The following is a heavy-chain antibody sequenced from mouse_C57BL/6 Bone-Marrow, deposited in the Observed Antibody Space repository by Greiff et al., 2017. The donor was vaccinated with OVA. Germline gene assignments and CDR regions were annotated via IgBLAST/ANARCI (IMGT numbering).Heavy chain of an antibody. V-gene: IGHV5-4*01. CDR1: GFTFSSYA. D-gene: IGHD4-1*01. CDR2: ISDGGSYT. CDR3: ERDGGSSWEGEWYVDV. Sequence: DVMLVESGGGLVKPGGSLKLSCAASGFTFSSYAMSWVRQTPEKRLEWVATISDGGSYTYYPDNVKGRFTISRDNAKNNLYLQMSQLKSEDTAMYYWERDGGSSWEGEWYVDVWGTGTTVTVSS. J-gene: IGHJ1*03.